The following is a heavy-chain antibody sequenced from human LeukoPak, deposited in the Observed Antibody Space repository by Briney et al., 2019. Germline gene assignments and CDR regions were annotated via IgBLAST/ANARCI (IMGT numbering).Heavy chain of an antibody. CDR2: INPNSGGT. CDR1: GYTFTGYY. CDR3: ARGQSGWDYYDSSGYRKIEYFQH. Sequence: ASVKVSCKASGYTFTGYYMHWVRQAPGQGLEWMGWINPNSGGTNYAQKFQGRVTMTRDTSISTAYMELSRLRSDDTAVYYCARGQSGWDYYDSSGYRKIEYFQHWGQGTLVTVSS. D-gene: IGHD3-22*01. V-gene: IGHV1-2*02. J-gene: IGHJ1*01.